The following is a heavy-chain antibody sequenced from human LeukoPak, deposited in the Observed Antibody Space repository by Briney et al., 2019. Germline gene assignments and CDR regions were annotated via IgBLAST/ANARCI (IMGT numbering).Heavy chain of an antibody. CDR3: AKVSLNMVNDAFDI. CDR2: ISYDGSNK. D-gene: IGHD4/OR15-4a*01. CDR1: GFTFSSYA. V-gene: IGHV3-30*04. J-gene: IGHJ3*02. Sequence: GGSLRLSCAASGFTFSSYAMHWVRQAPGKGLEWVAVISYDGSNKYYADSVKGRFTISRDNSKSTLYLQMNSLRAEDTAVYYCAKVSLNMVNDAFDIWGQGTMVSVSS.